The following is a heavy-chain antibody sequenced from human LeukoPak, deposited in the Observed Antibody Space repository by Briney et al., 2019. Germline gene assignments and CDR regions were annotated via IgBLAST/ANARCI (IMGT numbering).Heavy chain of an antibody. CDR2: IYYSGST. CDR1: GGSISSSSYY. CDR3: ARLGDSSSRRLNWFDP. Sequence: SETLSLTCTVSGGSISSSSYYWGWIRQPPGKGLEWIGSIYYSGSTYYNPSLKSRVTISVDTSKNQFSLKLSSVTAADTAVYYCARLGDSSSRRLNWFDPWGQGTLVTVSS. D-gene: IGHD6-13*01. J-gene: IGHJ5*02. V-gene: IGHV4-39*01.